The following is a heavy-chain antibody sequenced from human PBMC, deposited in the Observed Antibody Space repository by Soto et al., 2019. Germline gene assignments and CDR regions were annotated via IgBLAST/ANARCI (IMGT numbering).Heavy chain of an antibody. Sequence: PSEILSLTCSVSGGSISSYYWSWIRQPPGKGLEWIAYIYYSVTSYNPSLKSRVSISLDTSKNQFSLKLSSVTAADTAVYYFARIYDGSGPNSGGYSFDIWGQGTMVTVSS. D-gene: IGHD3-22*01. CDR1: GGSISSYY. V-gene: IGHV4-59*01. CDR3: ARIYDGSGPNSGGYSFDI. J-gene: IGHJ3*02. CDR2: IYYSVT.